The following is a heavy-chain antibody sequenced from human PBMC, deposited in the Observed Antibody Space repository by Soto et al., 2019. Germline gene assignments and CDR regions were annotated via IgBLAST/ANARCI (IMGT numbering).Heavy chain of an antibody. CDR3: ARDFSGYDSGWFDP. D-gene: IGHD5-12*01. Sequence: ASVKGSCKVSGYTLTEVSMHWVRQAPGKGLEWMGGFDPEDGETIYAQKFQGRVTMTEDTSTDTAYMELSRLRSDDTAVYYCARDFSGYDSGWFDPWGQGTLVTVSS. J-gene: IGHJ5*02. CDR1: GYTLTEVS. V-gene: IGHV1-24*01. CDR2: FDPEDGET.